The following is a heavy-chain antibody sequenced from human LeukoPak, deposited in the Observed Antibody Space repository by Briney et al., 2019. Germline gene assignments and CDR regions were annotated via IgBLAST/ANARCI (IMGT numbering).Heavy chain of an antibody. D-gene: IGHD5-12*01. CDR1: GFTFSSYS. J-gene: IGHJ4*02. CDR3: ARGGRDIVATMRF. V-gene: IGHV3-21*04. CDR2: ISSSSSYI. Sequence: GGSLRLSCAASGFTFSSYSMNWVRQAPGKGLEWASSISSSSSYIYYADSVKGRFTISRDNAKNSLYLQMNSLRADDTALYYCARGGRDIVATMRFWGQGALVTVSS.